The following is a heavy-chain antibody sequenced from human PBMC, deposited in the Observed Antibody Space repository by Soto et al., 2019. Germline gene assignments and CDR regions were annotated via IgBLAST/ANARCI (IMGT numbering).Heavy chain of an antibody. CDR3: AKDPPWTVGPLAMDV. V-gene: IGHV3-23*01. D-gene: IGHD1-26*01. CDR1: GLAFSTHA. J-gene: IGHJ6*02. CDR2: FSGSGGNI. Sequence: GWSLRLSCVASGLAFSTHAMSWVRQAPGKGLEWVSTFSGSGGNIYYAESVKGRLTISRDDSKNTLYLQMNSLRVEDTAVYYCAKDPPWTVGPLAMDVWGQGTTVTVYS.